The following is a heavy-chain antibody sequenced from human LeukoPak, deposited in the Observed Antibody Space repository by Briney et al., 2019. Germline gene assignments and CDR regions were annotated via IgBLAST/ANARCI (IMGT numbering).Heavy chain of an antibody. J-gene: IGHJ4*02. V-gene: IGHV4-59*11. CDR1: GGSISSHY. D-gene: IGHD3-3*02. CDR2: IYYSGST. Sequence: PSETLSLTCTVSGGSISSHYWSWIRQPPGKGLEWIGYIYYSGSTNYNPSLKSRVTISVDTSKNQFSLKLSSVTAADTAVYYCARADHFWSGSFDYWGQGTLVSVSS. CDR3: ARADHFWSGSFDY.